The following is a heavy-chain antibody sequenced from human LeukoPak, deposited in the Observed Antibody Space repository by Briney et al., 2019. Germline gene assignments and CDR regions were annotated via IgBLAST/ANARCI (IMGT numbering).Heavy chain of an antibody. V-gene: IGHV4-4*07. Sequence: SETLSFTCSVSGDSINNYYWGWIRQPAGKGLEWIGHIYPSGSTNYNPSLKSRVTMSVDTSKNHFSLKLSSVTAADTAVYYCARGPSGGSGSYYRLPFFDYWGQGTLVTVSS. J-gene: IGHJ4*02. CDR3: ARGPSGGSGSYYRLPFFDY. CDR2: IYPSGST. D-gene: IGHD3-10*01. CDR1: GDSINNYY.